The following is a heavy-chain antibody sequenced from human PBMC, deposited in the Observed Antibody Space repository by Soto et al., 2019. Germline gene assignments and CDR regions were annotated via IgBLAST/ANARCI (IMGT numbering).Heavy chain of an antibody. Sequence: EVQLLESGGGLVQPGGSLRLSCAASGFTFSSYAMSWVRQAPGKGLEWVSAISGSGGSTYYADSVKGRFTISRDNSKNKRYPQMNSLRAEDTAVYYCARSIAVAGIRTPFLDYWGQGTLVTVSS. J-gene: IGHJ4*02. CDR2: ISGSGGST. D-gene: IGHD6-19*01. CDR1: GFTFSSYA. V-gene: IGHV3-23*01. CDR3: ARSIAVAGIRTPFLDY.